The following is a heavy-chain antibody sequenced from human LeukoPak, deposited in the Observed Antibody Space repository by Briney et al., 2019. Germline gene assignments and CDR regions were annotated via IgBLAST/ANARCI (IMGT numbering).Heavy chain of an antibody. J-gene: IGHJ4*02. CDR2: IDSDGNIT. CDR1: GFTFSDHY. Sequence: GGSLRLSCAASGFTFSDHYMDWVRQAPGKGLVWVSRIDSDGNITTYADSVKGRFTISRDNAKNTLYLQMNSLRAEDTAVYYCARISYDSSGYYDYWGQGTLVTVSS. V-gene: IGHV3-74*01. D-gene: IGHD3-22*01. CDR3: ARISYDSSGYYDY.